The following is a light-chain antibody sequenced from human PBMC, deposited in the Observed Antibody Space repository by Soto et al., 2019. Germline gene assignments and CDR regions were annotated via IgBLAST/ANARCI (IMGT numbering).Light chain of an antibody. CDR2: GAS. CDR1: QSVSSND. J-gene: IGKJ1*01. V-gene: IGKV3-20*01. CDR3: QHYERSRWT. Sequence: EIVLTQSPGTLSLSPGERATLSCRAGQSVSSNDLTWYQQKLGQAPRLLIYGASRRATGIPDRFSGSGSGTDFTLTISRLEPEDFAVYDCQHYERSRWTFGQGTKVEIK.